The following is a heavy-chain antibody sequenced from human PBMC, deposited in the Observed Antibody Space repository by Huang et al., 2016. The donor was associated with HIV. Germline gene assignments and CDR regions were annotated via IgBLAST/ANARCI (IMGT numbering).Heavy chain of an antibody. CDR2: ITQSGRT. CDR1: GDSLSGFF. V-gene: IGHV4-34*01. J-gene: IGHJ5*02. Sequence: QVRLDQWGAGLLKPSETLTLTCAVYGDSLSGFFWSWFRQSPGRGLEWIGEITQSGRTNYHPSRKSRVTIAIDTSKKQFSLKLKSVTADDTSTYYCARGRGTSWSFFDTWGQGSFVTVSS. CDR3: ARGRGTSWSFFDT. D-gene: IGHD2-2*01.